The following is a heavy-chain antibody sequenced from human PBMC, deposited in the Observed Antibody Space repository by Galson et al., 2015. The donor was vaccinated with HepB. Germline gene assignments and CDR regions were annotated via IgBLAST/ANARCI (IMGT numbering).Heavy chain of an antibody. J-gene: IGHJ4*02. Sequence: SLRLSCAASGFKFSSYAMSWVRQAPGKGLEWVSTTNGNGRSTHYANSVKGRFTISRDNSKNTLYLQITTLRAEDTAVYYCAKGGNYYDSSAHYTSQDPLDYWGRGALVTVSS. CDR1: GFKFSSYA. D-gene: IGHD3-22*01. CDR3: AKGGNYYDSSAHYTSQDPLDY. V-gene: IGHV3-23*01. CDR2: TNGNGRST.